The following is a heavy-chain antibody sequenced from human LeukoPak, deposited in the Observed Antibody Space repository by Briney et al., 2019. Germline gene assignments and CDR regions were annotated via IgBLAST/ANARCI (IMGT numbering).Heavy chain of an antibody. Sequence: GGSLRLSCAASGFTFSSYSMNWVRQAPGKGLEWVSSISSSSSYIYYADSVKGRFTISRDNAKNSLYLQMNSLRAEDTAVYYCTRDGVPYYYYGMDVWGQGTTVTVSS. CDR3: TRDGVPYYYYGMDV. CDR2: ISSSSSYI. CDR1: GFTFSSYS. V-gene: IGHV3-21*01. J-gene: IGHJ6*02.